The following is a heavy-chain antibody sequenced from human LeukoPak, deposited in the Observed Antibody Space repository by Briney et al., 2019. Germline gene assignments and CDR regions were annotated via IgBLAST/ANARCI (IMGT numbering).Heavy chain of an antibody. CDR2: INAGNGNI. D-gene: IGHD2-2*01. CDR1: GYTFIDYD. CDR3: ARGYCSSTSCYMDV. J-gene: IGHJ6*02. V-gene: IGHV1-3*01. Sequence: ASVKVSCKASGYTFIDYDIHWVRQAPGQGLEWMGWINAGNGNIKYSQKLQGRVTITGDTSASTAYMELSSLRSEDTAVYYCARGYCSSTSCYMDVWGQGTTVT.